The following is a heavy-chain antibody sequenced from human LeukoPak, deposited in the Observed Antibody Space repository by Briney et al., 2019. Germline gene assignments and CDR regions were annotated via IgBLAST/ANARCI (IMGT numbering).Heavy chain of an antibody. J-gene: IGHJ3*02. V-gene: IGHV3-30*02. CDR3: VRWGLGKGEAFDI. D-gene: IGHD5-24*01. CDR2: IRYDGSNK. CDR1: GFTFSGYG. Sequence: GGSLRLSCAASGFTFSGYGMHWVRQAPGKGLEWVAFIRYDGSNKYYADSVKGRFTISRDNAKSTLYVQMNSLRAEDTAVYYCVRWGLGKGEAFDIWGQGTMVTVSS.